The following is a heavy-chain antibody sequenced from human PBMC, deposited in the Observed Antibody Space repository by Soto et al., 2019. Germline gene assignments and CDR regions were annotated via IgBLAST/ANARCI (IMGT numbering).Heavy chain of an antibody. D-gene: IGHD3-22*01. CDR2: IWYDGSNK. Sequence: GGSLRLSCAASGFTFSSYGMHWVRQAPGKGLEWVAVIWYDGSNKYYADSVKGRFTISRDNSKNTLYLQMNSLRAEDTAVYYCARDGLIMDSSGYYYYYGMDVWGQGTTVTVSS. CDR3: ARDGLIMDSSGYYYYYGMDV. CDR1: GFTFSSYG. V-gene: IGHV3-33*01. J-gene: IGHJ6*02.